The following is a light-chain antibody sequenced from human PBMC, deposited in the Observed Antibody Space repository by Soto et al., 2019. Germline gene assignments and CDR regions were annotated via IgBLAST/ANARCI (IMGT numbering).Light chain of an antibody. CDR2: EDN. J-gene: IGLJ2*01. Sequence: QSALTHPPAASGSPGQSVTISCTGTSSDVGGYNYVSWYKQHPGRAPKLMIYEDNKRHSGVPDSFSGSKPGNTASLTGYWLHAEEEGDYDRSSYAGSNIVEELGERTQLTVL. CDR3: SSYAGSNIVEE. CDR1: SSDVGGYNY. V-gene: IGLV2-8*01.